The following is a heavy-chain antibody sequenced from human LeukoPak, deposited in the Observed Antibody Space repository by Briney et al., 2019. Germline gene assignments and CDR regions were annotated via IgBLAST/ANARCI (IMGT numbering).Heavy chain of an antibody. CDR2: IYSGGST. CDR3: ARAPGPYCSSTSCYSLDY. V-gene: IGHV3-66*02. CDR1: GFTVSNNY. J-gene: IGHJ4*02. Sequence: PGGSLRLSCAASGFTVSNNYMSWVRQAPGKGLEWVSVIYSGGSTYHADSVEGRFTISRDNSKNTLYLQMNSLSTEDTAVYYCARAPGPYCSSTSCYSLDYWGQGTLVTVSS. D-gene: IGHD2-2*02.